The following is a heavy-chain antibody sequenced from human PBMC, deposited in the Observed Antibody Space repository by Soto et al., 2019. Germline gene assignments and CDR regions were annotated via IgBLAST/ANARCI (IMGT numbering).Heavy chain of an antibody. D-gene: IGHD3-22*01. J-gene: IGHJ4*02. CDR1: GYSFSNYW. CDR3: VRLVVLGTADYFDH. CDR2: VYPGDSDN. Sequence: GESRKISCKAFGYSFSNYWIGWVRQMPGKGLEWMGIVYPGDSDNRYSPSFQGHVTISADKSNNTAYLQWSGLKASDSGMYYCVRLVVLGTADYFDHWGQGTLVTVSS. V-gene: IGHV5-51*01.